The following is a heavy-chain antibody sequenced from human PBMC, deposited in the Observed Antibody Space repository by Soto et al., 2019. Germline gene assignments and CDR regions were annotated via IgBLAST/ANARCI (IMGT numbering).Heavy chain of an antibody. CDR2: ISYDGSNK. CDR1: GFTFSSYG. J-gene: IGHJ4*02. CDR3: ARGGDYELYYFDY. V-gene: IGHV3-30*03. Sequence: PGGSLRLSCAASGFTFSSYGMHWVRQAPGKGLEWVAVISYDGSNKYYADSVKGRFTISRDNSKNTLYLQMNSLRAEDTAVYYCARGGDYELYYFDYWGQGTLVTVSS. D-gene: IGHD4-17*01.